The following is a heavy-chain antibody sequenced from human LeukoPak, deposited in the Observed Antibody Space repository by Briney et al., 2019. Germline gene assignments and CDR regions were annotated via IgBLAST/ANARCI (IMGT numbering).Heavy chain of an antibody. CDR3: ATPHYGSGSSDY. CDR1: GGSISSGGYY. CDR2: IYYSGST. D-gene: IGHD3-10*01. J-gene: IGHJ4*02. V-gene: IGHV4-39*07. Sequence: SETLSLTCTVSGGSISSGGYYWGWIRQPPGKGLEWIGSIYYSGSTYYNPSLKSRVTISVDTSKNQFSLKLSSVTAADTAVYYCATPHYGSGSSDYWGQGTLVTVSS.